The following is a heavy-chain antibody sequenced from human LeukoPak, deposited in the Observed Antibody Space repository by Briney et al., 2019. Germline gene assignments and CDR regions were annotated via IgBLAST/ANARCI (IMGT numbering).Heavy chain of an antibody. Sequence: SETLSLTCAVSGYSITSGYYWGWVRQSPGRGLEWIGTIFHSGSIYYNPSLKSRLTLSVDTSKSQFSLKLNSLTAADTAVYYCARMGVSYYYDSSTYFPVAFDVWGQGTMVTVSA. V-gene: IGHV4-38-2*01. CDR2: IFHSGSI. CDR3: ARMGVSYYYDSSTYFPVAFDV. D-gene: IGHD3-22*01. J-gene: IGHJ3*01. CDR1: GYSITSGYY.